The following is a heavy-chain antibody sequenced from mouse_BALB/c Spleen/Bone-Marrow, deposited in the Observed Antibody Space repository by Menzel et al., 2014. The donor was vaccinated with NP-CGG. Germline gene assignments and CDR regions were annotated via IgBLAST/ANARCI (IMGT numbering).Heavy chain of an antibody. D-gene: IGHD2-3*01. CDR3: ARDMGXLLFDY. CDR2: IRNKANGYTT. Sequence: EVKLMESGGGLVQPGGSLRLSCATSGFTFTDYYMNWVRQPPGKALEWLGFIRNKANGYTTEYSASVKGRFTISRDNSQSILYLQMNTLRAEDSATYYCARDMGXLLFDYWGQGTTLTVSP. J-gene: IGHJ2*01. V-gene: IGHV7-3*02. CDR1: GFTFTDYY.